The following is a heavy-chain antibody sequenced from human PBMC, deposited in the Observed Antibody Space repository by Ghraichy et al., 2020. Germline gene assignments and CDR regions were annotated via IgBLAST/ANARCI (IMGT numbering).Heavy chain of an antibody. Sequence: LSLTCAASGFTFSNYGMHWLRQAPGKGLEWVTFIRYDGSNQYYADSVKGRFTISRDNSKNTVYLQMNSLRAEDAAVYYCAKKRKRRGSGVYFDYWGQGTLVTVSS. CDR1: GFTFSNYG. CDR3: AKKRKRRGSGVYFDY. V-gene: IGHV3-30*02. D-gene: IGHD3-10*01. J-gene: IGHJ4*02. CDR2: IRYDGSNQ.